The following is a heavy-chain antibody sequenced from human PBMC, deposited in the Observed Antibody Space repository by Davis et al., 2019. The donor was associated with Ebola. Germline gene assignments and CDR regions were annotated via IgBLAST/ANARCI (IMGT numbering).Heavy chain of an antibody. CDR2: TNSDGSDT. D-gene: IGHD2-21*01. J-gene: IGHJ6*02. CDR1: GFTFSTYW. Sequence: PGGSLRLSCAASGFTFSTYWMHWVRQAPGKGLVWVSRTNSDGSDTSYADSVKGRFTMSRDNAKNTLYLQMNSLRPEDTAVYFCGRVIGIPGIGMDVWGQGTTVTVSS. CDR3: GRVIGIPGIGMDV. V-gene: IGHV3-74*01.